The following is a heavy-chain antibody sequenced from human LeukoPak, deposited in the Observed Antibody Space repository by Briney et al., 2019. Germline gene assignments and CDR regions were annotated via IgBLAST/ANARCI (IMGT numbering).Heavy chain of an antibody. V-gene: IGHV3-30*04. CDR1: GFTFSSYA. CDR2: ISYDGSNK. D-gene: IGHD6-19*01. CDR3: AKDLLSAVAGIFDY. J-gene: IGHJ4*02. Sequence: GGSLRLSCAASGFTFSSYAMHWVRQAPGKGLEWVALISYDGSNKYFADSVKGRFTISRDNAKNSLYLQMNSLRAEDTALYYCAKDLLSAVAGIFDYWGQGTLVTVSS.